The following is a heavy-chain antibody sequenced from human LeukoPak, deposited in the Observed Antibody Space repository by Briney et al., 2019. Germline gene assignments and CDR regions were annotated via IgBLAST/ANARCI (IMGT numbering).Heavy chain of an antibody. D-gene: IGHD1-26*01. V-gene: IGHV4-4*07. CDR3: AGGPIVGDPHFDY. Sequence: PSETLSLTCTVSGGSISNYWSWIRQPAGKGLEWIGRIYTSGSTNYNPSLKSRVTMSIDTSKNQFSLKLSSVTDADTAVYYCAGGPIVGDPHFDYWGQGILVTVSS. CDR1: GGSISNY. CDR2: IYTSGST. J-gene: IGHJ4*02.